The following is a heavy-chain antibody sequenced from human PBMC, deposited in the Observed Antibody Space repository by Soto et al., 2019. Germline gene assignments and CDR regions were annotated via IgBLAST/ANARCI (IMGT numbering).Heavy chain of an antibody. CDR1: GFTFDDYG. V-gene: IGHV3-20*01. CDR2: INWNGGST. D-gene: IGHD6-13*01. J-gene: IGHJ6*03. Sequence: EVQLVESGGGVVRPGGSLRLSCAASGFTFDDYGMSWVRQAPGKGLEWVSGINWNGGSTGYADSVKGRFTISRDNAKNSLYLQMNRLRAEDTALYHCARVTAAGTLGSKWGNYFYYMDVWGKGTTVTVSS. CDR3: ARVTAAGTLGSKWGNYFYYMDV.